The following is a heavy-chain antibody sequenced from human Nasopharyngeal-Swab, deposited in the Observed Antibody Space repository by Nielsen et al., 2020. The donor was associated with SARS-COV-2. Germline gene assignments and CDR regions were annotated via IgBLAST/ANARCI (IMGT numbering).Heavy chain of an antibody. CDR1: GFTFSSYG. CDR2: ISYDGSNK. CDR3: AKDHDTIFSFGDY. J-gene: IGHJ4*02. V-gene: IGHV3-30*18. Sequence: GESLKISCAASGFTFSSYGMHWVRRAPGKGLEWVAVISYDGSNKYYADSVKGRFTISRDNSKNTLYLQMNSLRAEDTAVYYCAKDHDTIFSFGDYWGQGTLVTVSS. D-gene: IGHD3-9*01.